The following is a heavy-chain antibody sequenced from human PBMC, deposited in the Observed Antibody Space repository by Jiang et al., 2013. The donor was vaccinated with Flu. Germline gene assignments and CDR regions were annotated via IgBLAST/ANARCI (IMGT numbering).Heavy chain of an antibody. CDR2: ISLYSGDT. CDR3: ARVSGSAPVYFFDY. V-gene: IGHV1-18*01. J-gene: IGHJ4*02. CDR1: GYTFSSHG. Sequence: GAEVKKPGASVKVSCKASGYTFSSHGINWVRQAPGQGLEWVGWISLYSGDTTYAQKVQGRVTMTTDTSTSTAYMELRSLRSDDTAVYYCARVSGSAPVYFFDYWGQGALVTVSS. D-gene: IGHD2-15*01.